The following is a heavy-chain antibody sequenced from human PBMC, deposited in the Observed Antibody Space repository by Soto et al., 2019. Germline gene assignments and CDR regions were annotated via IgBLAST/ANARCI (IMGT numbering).Heavy chain of an antibody. V-gene: IGHV1-69*13. Sequence: GASVKVSCKASGGTFSSYAISWVRQAPGQGLEWMGGIIPIFGTANYAQRFQGRVTITADESTSTAYMELSSLRSEDTAVYYCARAPIYDSSGYTHYFDYWGQGTLVTVSS. CDR3: ARAPIYDSSGYTHYFDY. CDR1: GGTFSSYA. J-gene: IGHJ4*02. D-gene: IGHD3-22*01. CDR2: IIPIFGTA.